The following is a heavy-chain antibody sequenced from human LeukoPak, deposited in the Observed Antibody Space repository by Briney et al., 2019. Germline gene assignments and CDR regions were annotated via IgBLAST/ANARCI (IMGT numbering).Heavy chain of an antibody. V-gene: IGHV3-30-3*01. Sequence: GRSLRLSCAASGFTFSSYAMHWVRQAPGKGLEWVAVISYDGSNKYYADSVKGRFTISRDNSKNTLYLQMNSLRAEDTAVYYCARALLQSYYYGMDVWGQGTTVTVSS. D-gene: IGHD4-4*01. CDR1: GFTFSSYA. CDR3: ARALLQSYYYGMDV. CDR2: ISYDGSNK. J-gene: IGHJ6*02.